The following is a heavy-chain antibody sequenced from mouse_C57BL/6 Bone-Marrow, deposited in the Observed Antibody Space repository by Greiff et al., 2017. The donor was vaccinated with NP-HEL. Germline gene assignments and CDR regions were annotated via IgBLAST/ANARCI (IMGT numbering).Heavy chain of an antibody. CDR1: GYTFTDHT. J-gene: IGHJ1*03. CDR3: ARYYYGSSYVRYFDV. V-gene: IGHV1-78*01. CDR2: IYPRDGST. Sequence: QVQLQQSDAELVKPGASVKISCKVSGYTFTDHTIHWMKQRPEQGLEWIGYIYPRDGSTKYNEKFKGKATLPADKSSSTAYMQLNSLTSEDSAVYFCARYYYGSSYVRYFDVWGTETTVTVSS. D-gene: IGHD1-1*01.